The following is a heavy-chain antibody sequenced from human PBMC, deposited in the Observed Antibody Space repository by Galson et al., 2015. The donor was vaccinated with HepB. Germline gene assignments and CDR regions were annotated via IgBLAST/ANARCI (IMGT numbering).Heavy chain of an antibody. CDR2: ISWNSGSI. J-gene: IGHJ4*02. V-gene: IGHV3-9*01. Sequence: SLRLSCAASGLTFDDYAMHWVRQAPGKGLEWVSGISWNSGSIGYADSVKGRFTISRDNAKNFLYLQMTSLRSEDTAVYYCARENFGYFDFWGQGTLVTVSS. D-gene: IGHD3-10*01. CDR3: ARENFGYFDF. CDR1: GLTFDDYA.